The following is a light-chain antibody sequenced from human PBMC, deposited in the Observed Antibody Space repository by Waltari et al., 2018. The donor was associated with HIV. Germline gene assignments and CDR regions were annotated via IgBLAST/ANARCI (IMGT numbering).Light chain of an antibody. V-gene: IGLV1-47*01. CDR2: KNY. CDR3: TGWDSSLREYL. J-gene: IGLJ1*01. Sequence: QSVLTQPPSASGTPGQRVTISCSGSSSNIGNDNVYWYQQRPGTAPKLPIYKNYHRPSGVSDRFSGSRSGASASVAISGLRSEDEADYYCTGWDSSLREYLFGTGTKVTVL. CDR1: SSNIGNDN.